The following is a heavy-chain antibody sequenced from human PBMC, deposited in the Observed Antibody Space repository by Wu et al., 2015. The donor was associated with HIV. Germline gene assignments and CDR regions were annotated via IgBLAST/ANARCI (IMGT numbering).Heavy chain of an antibody. CDR3: ARDGGDGYKRTGYFQH. D-gene: IGHD5-24*01. V-gene: IGHV1-2*02. J-gene: IGHJ1*01. CDR1: GYTFTGYY. CDR2: INPNSGGT. Sequence: QVQLVQSGAEVKKPGASVKVSCKASGYTFTGYYMHWVRQAPGQGLEWMGWINPNSGGTNYAQKFQGRVTMTRDTSISTAYMELSRLRSDDTAVYYCARDGGDGYKRTGYFQHWGQGTLVTVSS.